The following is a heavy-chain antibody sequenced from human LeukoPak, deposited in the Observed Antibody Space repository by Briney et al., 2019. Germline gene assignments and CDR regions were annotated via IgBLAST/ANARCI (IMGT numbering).Heavy chain of an antibody. CDR2: IRRKAYGGTT. V-gene: IGHV3-49*03. Sequence: GGSLRLSCTASGFTFGDYAMSWFRQAPGKGLEWVGFIRRKAYGGTTEYAASVKGRFSISRDDSKSIAYLQMNSLKTEDTAVYYCTRAHSYYDRSGYPLDYWGQGTLVTVSS. CDR1: GFTFGDYA. J-gene: IGHJ4*02. D-gene: IGHD3-22*01. CDR3: TRAHSYYDRSGYPLDY.